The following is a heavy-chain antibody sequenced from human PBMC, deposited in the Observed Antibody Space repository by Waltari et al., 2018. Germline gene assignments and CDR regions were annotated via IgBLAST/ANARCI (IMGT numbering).Heavy chain of an antibody. Sequence: QVQLVQSGAEVKKPGASVKVSCKVSGYTLTELSMHWVRQAPGKGVYGMGGVCPEECETIYAQKCQCRVTMTQDTATDPAYMGLSSRKSEDTAVYYCATTGADYYVYVDVWGKGTTVTVSS. J-gene: IGHJ6*03. V-gene: IGHV1-24*01. CDR3: ATTGADYYVYVDV. CDR2: VCPEECET. D-gene: IGHD3-10*01. CDR1: GYTLTELS.